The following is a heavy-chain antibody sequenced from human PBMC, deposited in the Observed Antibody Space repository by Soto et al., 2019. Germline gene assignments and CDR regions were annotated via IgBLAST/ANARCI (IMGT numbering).Heavy chain of an antibody. CDR1: GFTFSSYS. CDR3: AVTCSSTSCYLYGMDV. V-gene: IGHV3-48*02. CDR2: ISSSSSTI. J-gene: IGHJ6*02. Sequence: GGSLRLSCAASGFTFSSYSMNWVRQAPGKGLEWVSYISSSSSTIYYADSVKGRFTISRDNAKNSLYLQMNSLRDEDTAVYYCAVTCSSTSCYLYGMDVWGQGTTVTVSS. D-gene: IGHD2-2*01.